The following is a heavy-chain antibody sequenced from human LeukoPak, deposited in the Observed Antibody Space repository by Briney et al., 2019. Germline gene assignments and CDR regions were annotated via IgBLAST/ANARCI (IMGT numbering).Heavy chain of an antibody. V-gene: IGHV3-66*01. J-gene: IGHJ4*02. CDR3: AKAPVTTCSGAYCYPFDY. Sequence: GGSLRLSCAASGFTVSNNYMRWVRQAPGKGLEWVSLIYSGGSTYYADSVKGRFIISRDSSKNTLYLQMNSLRAGDAAVYYCAKAPVTTCSGAYCYPFDYWSQGTLVTVSS. CDR1: GFTVSNNY. D-gene: IGHD2-15*01. CDR2: IYSGGST.